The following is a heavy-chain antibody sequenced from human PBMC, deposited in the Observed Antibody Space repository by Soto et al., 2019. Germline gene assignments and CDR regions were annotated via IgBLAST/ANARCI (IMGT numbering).Heavy chain of an antibody. CDR1: GGTFSSYT. V-gene: IGHV1-69*02. Sequence: ASVKVSCKASGGTFSSYTISWVRQAPGQGLEWMGRIIPILGIANYAQKFQGRVTITADKSTSTAYMELSSLRSEDTAVYYCARSVAGGGFDYWGQGTLVIVSS. CDR2: IIPILGIA. J-gene: IGHJ4*02. D-gene: IGHD6-19*01. CDR3: ARSVAGGGFDY.